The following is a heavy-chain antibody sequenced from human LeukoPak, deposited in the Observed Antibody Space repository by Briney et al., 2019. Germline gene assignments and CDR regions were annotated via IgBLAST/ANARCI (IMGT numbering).Heavy chain of an antibody. J-gene: IGHJ4*02. Sequence: PGGSLRLSCAASGFTVSSNYMSWVRQAPGKGLEWVSVSYSGGSTYYADSVKGRFTVSRDNSKNTLYLQMNSLRAEDTAVYYCVRGAYSSSWLNFDYWGQGTLVTVSS. CDR3: VRGAYSSSWLNFDY. CDR1: GFTVSSNY. D-gene: IGHD6-13*01. V-gene: IGHV3-53*05. CDR2: SYSGGST.